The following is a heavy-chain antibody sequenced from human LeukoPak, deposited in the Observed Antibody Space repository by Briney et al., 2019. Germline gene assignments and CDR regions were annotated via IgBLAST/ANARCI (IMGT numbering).Heavy chain of an antibody. J-gene: IGHJ4*02. V-gene: IGHV4-59*01. Sequence: SETLSHTCTVSGGSISSYYWSWIRQPPGKGLEWIGYIYYSGSTNYNPSLKSRVTISVDTSKNQFSLKLSSVTAADTAVYYCARGRSTGNFDYWGQGTLVTVSS. CDR1: GGSISSYY. D-gene: IGHD3-10*01. CDR3: ARGRSTGNFDY. CDR2: IYYSGST.